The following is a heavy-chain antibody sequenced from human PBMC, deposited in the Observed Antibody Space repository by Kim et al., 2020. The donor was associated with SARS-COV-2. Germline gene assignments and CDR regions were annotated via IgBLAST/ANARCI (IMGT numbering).Heavy chain of an antibody. D-gene: IGHD5-18*01. V-gene: IGHV3-30-3*01. CDR3: ARTIQLWKADAFDI. Sequence: GGSLRLSCAASGFTFSSYAMHWVRQAPGKGLEWVAVISYDGSNKYYADSVKGRFTISRDNSKNTLYLQMNSLRAEDTAVYYCARTIQLWKADAFDIWGQGTMVTVSS. J-gene: IGHJ3*02. CDR1: GFTFSSYA. CDR2: ISYDGSNK.